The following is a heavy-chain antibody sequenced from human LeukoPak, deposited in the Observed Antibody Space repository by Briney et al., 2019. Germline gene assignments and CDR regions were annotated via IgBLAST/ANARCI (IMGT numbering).Heavy chain of an antibody. D-gene: IGHD3-10*01. CDR1: GNSISGHY. CDR2: IYYSGST. Sequence: PSETLSLTCTVSGNSISGHYWSWIRQPPGTGLDWIGYIYYSGSTDYNPSLKSRVTISVDTSKNQFSLKLSSVTAADTAVYYCARTYHYGSGSYFLFDFWGQGTLVTVSS. J-gene: IGHJ4*02. CDR3: ARTYHYGSGSYFLFDF. V-gene: IGHV4-59*11.